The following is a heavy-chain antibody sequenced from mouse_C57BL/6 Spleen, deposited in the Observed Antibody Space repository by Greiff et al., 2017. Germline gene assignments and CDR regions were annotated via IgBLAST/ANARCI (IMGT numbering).Heavy chain of an antibody. J-gene: IGHJ4*01. V-gene: IGHV1-54*01. CDR3: ARYAQLGDYYAMDY. CDR2: INPGSGGT. D-gene: IGHD4-1*02. CDR1: GYAFTNYL. Sequence: QVQLQQSGAELVRPGTSVKVSCKASGYAFTNYLIEWVKQRPGQGLEWIGVINPGSGGTNYNEKFKGKATLTADKSSSTAYMQLSSLTSEDSAVYFYARYAQLGDYYAMDYWGQGTSVTVSS.